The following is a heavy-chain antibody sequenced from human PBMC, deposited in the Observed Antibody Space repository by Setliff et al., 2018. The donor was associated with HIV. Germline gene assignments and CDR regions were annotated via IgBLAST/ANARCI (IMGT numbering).Heavy chain of an antibody. V-gene: IGHV5-51*01. CDR2: IYPGDSDT. Sequence: ESLKISCKGSGYRFTNYWIGWVRQMPGKGLEWMGVIYPGDSDTRYSPSFQGQVTISADKSISTAYMQWSSLKASDTAMYYCATSPLGYCSGGSCYQYFDYWGPGTLVTVPQ. CDR1: GYRFTNYW. CDR3: ATSPLGYCSGGSCYQYFDY. D-gene: IGHD2-15*01. J-gene: IGHJ4*02.